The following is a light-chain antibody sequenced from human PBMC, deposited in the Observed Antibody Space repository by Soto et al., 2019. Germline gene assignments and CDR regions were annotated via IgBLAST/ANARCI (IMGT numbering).Light chain of an antibody. CDR1: ESLSTF. Sequence: EIMLAQSPGTLSVSPGERVTLSCRASESLSTFLAWYQQKPGQAPRLLIYGASTKATGIPARFSGSGSATDFTLTISSLQSEDSAVYYCQSYNDWPFAFGQGTKLEI. CDR2: GAS. V-gene: IGKV3-15*01. CDR3: QSYNDWPFA. J-gene: IGKJ2*01.